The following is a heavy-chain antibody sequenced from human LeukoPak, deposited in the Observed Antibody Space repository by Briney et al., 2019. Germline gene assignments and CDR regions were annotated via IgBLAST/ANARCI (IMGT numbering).Heavy chain of an antibody. V-gene: IGHV1-18*01. CDR3: ARDTHSSSSWPGYYYYGMDV. Sequence: ASVKVSCTASVYTFTTYGISWVRQAPGQGLEWMGWISAYNGNTNYAQKLQGRVTMTTDTSTSTAYMELRSLRSDDTAVYYCARDTHSSSSWPGYYYYGMDVWGQRTTVTVSS. CDR1: VYTFTTYG. CDR2: ISAYNGNT. J-gene: IGHJ6*02. D-gene: IGHD6-13*01.